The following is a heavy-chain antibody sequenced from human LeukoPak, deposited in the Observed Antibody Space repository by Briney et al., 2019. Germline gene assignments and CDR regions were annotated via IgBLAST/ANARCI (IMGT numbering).Heavy chain of an antibody. CDR1: GFTVSSYS. V-gene: IGHV3-21*01. CDR2: ISSSSSYI. J-gene: IGHJ3*02. CDR3: ARRAWIQLWYAFDI. Sequence: GGSLRLSCAASGFTVSSYSMNWVRQAPGKGLEWVSSISSSSSYIYYADSVKGRFTISRDNAKNSLYLQMNSLRAEDTAVYYCARRAWIQLWYAFDIWGQGTMVTVSS. D-gene: IGHD5-18*01.